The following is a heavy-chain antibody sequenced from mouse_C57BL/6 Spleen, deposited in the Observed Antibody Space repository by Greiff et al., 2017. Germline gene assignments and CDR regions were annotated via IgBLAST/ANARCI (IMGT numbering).Heavy chain of an antibody. D-gene: IGHD1-1*01. Sequence: VQLKESGAELVKPGASVKLSCTASGFNIKDYYMHWVKQRTEQGLEWIGRIDPEDGETKYAPKFQGKATITADTSSNTAYLQLSSLTSEDTSVYYCARYTTVVAPLDYWGQGTTLTVSS. V-gene: IGHV14-2*01. CDR1: GFNIKDYY. CDR3: ARYTTVVAPLDY. CDR2: IDPEDGET. J-gene: IGHJ2*01.